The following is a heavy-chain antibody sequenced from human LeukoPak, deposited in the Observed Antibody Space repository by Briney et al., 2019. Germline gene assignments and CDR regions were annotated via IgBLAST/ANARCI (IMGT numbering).Heavy chain of an antibody. Sequence: GGSLRLSCAASGFTFRSYDTHWVRQATGKGLEWVSGIGTAGEIYYPGSVKGRFTISRENAKNSLYLQMNSLRAGDTAVYYCARAAYSSTWYSRYFDLWGRGTLVTVSS. CDR1: GFTFRSYD. CDR3: ARAAYSSTWYSRYFDL. CDR2: IGTAGEI. J-gene: IGHJ2*01. D-gene: IGHD6-13*01. V-gene: IGHV3-13*01.